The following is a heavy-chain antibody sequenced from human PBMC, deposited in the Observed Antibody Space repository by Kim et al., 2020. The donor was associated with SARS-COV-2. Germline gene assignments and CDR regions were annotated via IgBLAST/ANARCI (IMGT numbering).Heavy chain of an antibody. CDR3: VRGDFRSGYDDY. CDR2: IWSDGSNK. Sequence: GGSLRLSCATSGFTFSYYGMHWVRQAPGKGLEWVAVIWSDGSNKKYADSVKGRSTISRDNSKNTLYLQMNSLRAEDTGVYYCVRGDFRSGYDDYWGQGTLVIVPP. V-gene: IGHV3-33*01. J-gene: IGHJ4*02. D-gene: IGHD3-3*01. CDR1: GFTFSYYG.